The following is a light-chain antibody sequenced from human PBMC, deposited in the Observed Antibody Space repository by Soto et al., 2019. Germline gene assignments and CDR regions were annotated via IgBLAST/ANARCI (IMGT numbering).Light chain of an antibody. CDR2: DAS. Sequence: EVVLTQSPATLSLSPGERATLSCRASQSVSRHLAWYQQKPGQAPRLLILDASDRATGIPARFSGSGSGTNFTLTISSLEPEDFAVYYCQQRSNWPPVTFGGGTKVENK. CDR1: QSVSRH. V-gene: IGKV3-11*01. J-gene: IGKJ4*01. CDR3: QQRSNWPPVT.